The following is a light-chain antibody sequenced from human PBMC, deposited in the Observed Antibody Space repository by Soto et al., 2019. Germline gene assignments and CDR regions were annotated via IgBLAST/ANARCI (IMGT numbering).Light chain of an antibody. J-gene: IGKJ4*01. CDR1: QSVSSSY. CDR2: GAS. V-gene: IGKV3-20*01. Sequence: EIVLTQSPGTLSLSPGERATFSCRASQSVSSSYIAWYQQKRGQAPRRLIYGASIRATGIPDRFSGSGSGTDFTLTISSLQPEDFATYYCQQVNVYPSTFGGGTKVDI. CDR3: QQVNVYPST.